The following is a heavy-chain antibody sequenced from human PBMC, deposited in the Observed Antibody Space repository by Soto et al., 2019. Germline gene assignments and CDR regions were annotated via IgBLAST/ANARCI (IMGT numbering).Heavy chain of an antibody. CDR2: ISLYSDGT. V-gene: IGHV1-18*01. D-gene: IGHD2-2*01. J-gene: IGHJ5*02. CDR3: ARVVPGAEAWFGP. Sequence: ASVKVSCKTSGYTFSNYGITWVRQAPGQPLEWLGWISLYSDGTNYAQKFQGRVFMTTDTSTTTAYMELRSLRSDDTAVYYCARVVPGAEAWFGPWGQGTLVTVSS. CDR1: GYTFSNYG.